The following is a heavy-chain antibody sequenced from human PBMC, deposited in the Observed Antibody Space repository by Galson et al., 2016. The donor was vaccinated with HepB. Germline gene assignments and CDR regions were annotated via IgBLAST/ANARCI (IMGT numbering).Heavy chain of an antibody. CDR2: LDPQDGRM. CDR1: GYALSELS. Sequence: SVKVSCKVSGYALSELSMHWVRQAPGKGLEWMGGLDPQDGRMIYAQKFQGRLNLAEDTSTDTAYMELSSLISEDTAIYSCARLDGGITLDDWGQGTLVTVSS. CDR3: ARLDGGITLDD. J-gene: IGHJ4*02. D-gene: IGHD1-26*01. V-gene: IGHV1-24*01.